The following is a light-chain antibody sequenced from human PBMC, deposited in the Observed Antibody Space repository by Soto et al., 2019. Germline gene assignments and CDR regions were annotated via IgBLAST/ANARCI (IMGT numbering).Light chain of an antibody. V-gene: IGLV1-40*01. Sequence: QAVVTQPPSVSGAPGQRVTISCTGSGSKIGAGFDVHWYQQLPGTAPKLLIYGNSNRPSGVPDRFSGSKSGTSASLAITGLQAEDEADYYCQSYDSSLSGWVFGGGTKLTVL. CDR2: GNS. J-gene: IGLJ2*01. CDR1: GSKIGAGFD. CDR3: QSYDSSLSGWV.